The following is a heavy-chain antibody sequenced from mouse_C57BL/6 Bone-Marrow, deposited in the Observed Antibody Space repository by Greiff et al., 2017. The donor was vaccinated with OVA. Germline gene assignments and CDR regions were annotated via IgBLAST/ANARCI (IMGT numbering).Heavy chain of an antibody. CDR3: ARDRAYGYWYFDV. CDR1: GFTFSSYA. Sequence: EVQVVESGGGLVKPGGSLKLSCAASGFTFSSYAMSWVRQTPEQRLEWVATISDGGSYTYYPDNVKGRFTISRDKAKNTLYLQRSHLKSEDTAMYYCARDRAYGYWYFDVWGTGTTVTVSS. V-gene: IGHV5-4*01. J-gene: IGHJ1*03. CDR2: ISDGGSYT. D-gene: IGHD2-10*02.